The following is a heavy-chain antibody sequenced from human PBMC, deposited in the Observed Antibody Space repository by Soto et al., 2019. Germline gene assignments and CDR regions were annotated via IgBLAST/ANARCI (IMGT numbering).Heavy chain of an antibody. CDR1: GGSISSGGYY. CDR2: IYYSGST. V-gene: IGHV4-30-4*01. D-gene: IGHD3-9*01. CDR3: ARPIVYVQGFGNWFNP. J-gene: IGHJ5*02. Sequence: SETLSLTCTVSGGSISSGGYYWSWIRQPPGNGLEWIGYIYYSGSTYYNPFLKSRVPISVDTSRNQFSLKLSSSTAEDTAVYSCARPIVYVQGFGNWFNPWGPGTLLTVST.